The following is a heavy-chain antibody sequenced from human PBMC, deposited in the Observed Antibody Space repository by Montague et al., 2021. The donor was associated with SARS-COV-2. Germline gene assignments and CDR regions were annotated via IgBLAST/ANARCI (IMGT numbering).Heavy chain of an antibody. CDR2: IGTAGDT. D-gene: IGHD6-13*01. V-gene: IGHV3-13*01. CDR3: ARGSSSSWQWYFDL. CDR1: GFTFSSYD. J-gene: IGHJ2*01. Sequence: SLRLSCAASGFTFSSYDMHWVRQATGKGLEWVSAIGTAGDTYYPGSVKGRFNISRENAKNSLYLQMNSLRAGDTAVYYCARGSSSSWQWYFDLWGRGTLVTVSS.